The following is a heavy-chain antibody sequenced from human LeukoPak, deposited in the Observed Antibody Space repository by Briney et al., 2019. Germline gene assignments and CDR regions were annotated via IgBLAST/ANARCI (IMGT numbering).Heavy chain of an antibody. CDR3: AGGRTDIVVVPATLRNYYFDY. V-gene: IGHV1-69*06. Sequence: SVKVSCKASGYTFTGYYLHWVRQAPGQGLEWMGGIMPMFGKANYAQKFQGRVTTTADKATSTAYMELSSLRSEDTAVYYCAGGRTDIVVVPATLRNYYFDYWGQGTLVTVSS. D-gene: IGHD2-2*01. CDR1: GYTFTGYY. J-gene: IGHJ4*02. CDR2: IMPMFGKA.